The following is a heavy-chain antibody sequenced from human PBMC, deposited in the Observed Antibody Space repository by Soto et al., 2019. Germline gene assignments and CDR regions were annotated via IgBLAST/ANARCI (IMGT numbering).Heavy chain of an antibody. CDR2: IDPSDSYT. CDR1: GYSFTSYW. V-gene: IGHV5-10-1*01. Sequence: PGESLKISCKGSGYSFTSYWISWVRRMPGKGLEWMGRIDPSDSYTNYSPSFQGHVTISADKSISTAYLQWSSLKASDTAMYYCARHGRSAGWFDPWGQGTLVTVSS. D-gene: IGHD6-13*01. CDR3: ARHGRSAGWFDP. J-gene: IGHJ5*02.